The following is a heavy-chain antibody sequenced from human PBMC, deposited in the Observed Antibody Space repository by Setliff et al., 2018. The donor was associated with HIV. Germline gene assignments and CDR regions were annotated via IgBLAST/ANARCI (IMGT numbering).Heavy chain of an antibody. CDR2: IYTSGST. CDR1: GGSISSYY. J-gene: IGHJ3*02. CDR3: ARVSVDSSGWYGQKSDPKDAFDI. V-gene: IGHV4-4*07. Sequence: PSETLSLTCTVSGGSISSYYWSWIRQPAGKGLEWIGRIYTSGSTNYNPSLKSRVTMSVDTSKNQFSLKLSSVTAADTAVYYCARVSVDSSGWYGQKSDPKDAFDIWGQGT. D-gene: IGHD6-19*01.